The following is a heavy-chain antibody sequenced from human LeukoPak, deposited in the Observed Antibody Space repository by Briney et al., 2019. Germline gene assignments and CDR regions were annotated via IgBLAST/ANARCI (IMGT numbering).Heavy chain of an antibody. Sequence: SETLSLTCTVSGGSITSYYWSWVRQPAGKGLEWIGRIYSSGSTNYNPSLKSRVTMSVDTSKNQFSLKMSFVTATDTAVYYCAGSGGSGTYYDGSFDYWGQGTLVTVSS. CDR1: GGSITSYY. CDR3: AGSGGSGTYYDGSFDY. V-gene: IGHV4-4*07. J-gene: IGHJ4*02. D-gene: IGHD1-26*01. CDR2: IYSSGST.